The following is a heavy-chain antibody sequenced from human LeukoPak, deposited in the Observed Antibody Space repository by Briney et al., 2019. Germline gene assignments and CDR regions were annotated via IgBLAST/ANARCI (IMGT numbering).Heavy chain of an antibody. CDR2: IHHSGST. CDR3: ARDYYGSGSYRNNWFDP. V-gene: IGHV4-38-2*02. CDR1: GYSISSGYY. J-gene: IGHJ5*02. Sequence: SETLSLTCTVSGYSISSGYYWGWVRQPPGKGLEWIGSIHHSGSTYYNPSLKSRVTISVDTSKNQFSLKLSSVTAADTAVYYCARDYYGSGSYRNNWFDPWGQGTLVTVSS. D-gene: IGHD3-10*01.